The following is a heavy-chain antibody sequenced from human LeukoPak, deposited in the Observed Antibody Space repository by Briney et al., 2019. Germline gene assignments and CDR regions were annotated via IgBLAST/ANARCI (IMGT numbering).Heavy chain of an antibody. V-gene: IGHV3-43*02. CDR3: AKESGKFDY. Sequence: GRSLRLSCVASGLNFDDSAMHWVRQDPGKGLEWVSLISEDGGSTFSADSVKGRFSISRDNSKNSLYLQMNSLRSEDTAMYYCAKESGKFDYWGQGTLVAVSS. CDR1: GLNFDDSA. CDR2: ISEDGGST. J-gene: IGHJ4*02.